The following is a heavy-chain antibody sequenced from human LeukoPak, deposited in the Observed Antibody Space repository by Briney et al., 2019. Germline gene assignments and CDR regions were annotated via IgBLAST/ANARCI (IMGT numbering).Heavy chain of an antibody. CDR1: GFSFSGYC. J-gene: IGHJ4*02. V-gene: IGHV3-7*02. Sequence: GGSLRLSCAASGFSFSGYCMNWVRQAPGKGLEWVAIIQRDGSERYYADSLTGRFTISRDNAKNLLYLQVNSLRVEDTAVYYCARARITGTTLPVDYWGQGTLVTVSS. D-gene: IGHD1-20*01. CDR2: IQRDGSER. CDR3: ARARITGTTLPVDY.